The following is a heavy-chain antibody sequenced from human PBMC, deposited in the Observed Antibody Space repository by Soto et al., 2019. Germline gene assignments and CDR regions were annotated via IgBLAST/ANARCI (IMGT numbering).Heavy chain of an antibody. CDR1: GYTFTGYY. J-gene: IGHJ3*02. D-gene: IGHD6-6*01. CDR2: INPNSGGT. V-gene: IGHV1-2*04. CDR3: ARVMVPGFKQLGQGGAFDI. Sequence: ASVKVSCKASGYTFTGYYMHWVRQATGQGLEWMGWINPNSGGTNYAQKFQGWVTMTRDTSISTAYMELSRLRSDDTAVYYCARVMVPGFKQLGQGGAFDIWGQGTMVTVSS.